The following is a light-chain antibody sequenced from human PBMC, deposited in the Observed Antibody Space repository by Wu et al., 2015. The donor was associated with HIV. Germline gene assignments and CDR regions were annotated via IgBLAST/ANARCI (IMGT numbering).Light chain of an antibody. J-gene: IGKJ2*01. Sequence: EIVLTQSPGTLSLSPGERATLSCRASQSVSINLAWYQQKPGQAPRLLIYGASTRATGTPARFSGSGSGTDFTLTISSLEPEDFAVYYCQQRSNWLYTFGQGTKLEIK. CDR1: QSVSIN. V-gene: IGKV3-11*01. CDR3: QQRSNWLYT. CDR2: GAS.